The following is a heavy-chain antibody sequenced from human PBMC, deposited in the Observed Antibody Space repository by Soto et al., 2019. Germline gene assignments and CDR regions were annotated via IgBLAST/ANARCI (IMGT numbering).Heavy chain of an antibody. CDR3: ARTTYYYDSSGYYLSDYYYYGRDV. J-gene: IGHJ6*02. V-gene: IGHV1-69*01. CDR1: GGTFSSYA. D-gene: IGHD3-22*01. Sequence: QVQLVQSGAEVKKPGSSVKVSCKASGGTFSSYAISWVRQAPGQGLEWMGGIIPIFGTANCAQKFQGRVTITADESTSTADMELGSLRSEDTAVYYCARTTYYYDSSGYYLSDYYYYGRDVWRQGTTVTVSS. CDR2: IIPIFGTA.